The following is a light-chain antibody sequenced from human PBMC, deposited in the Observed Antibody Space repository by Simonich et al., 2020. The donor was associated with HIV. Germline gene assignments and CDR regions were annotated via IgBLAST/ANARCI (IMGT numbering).Light chain of an antibody. CDR1: QSVLYSSSDKNY. CDR3: QQYYSTPYT. J-gene: IGKJ2*01. Sequence: DIVMTQSPDSLAVSLGERATINCRSSQSVLYSSSDKNYLAWYQQKPGQPPKLLFYWASTRESGVPDRFSGSGSGTDFALNISSLQAEDVAVYYCQQYYSTPYTFGKGTKLEIK. CDR2: WAS. V-gene: IGKV4-1*01.